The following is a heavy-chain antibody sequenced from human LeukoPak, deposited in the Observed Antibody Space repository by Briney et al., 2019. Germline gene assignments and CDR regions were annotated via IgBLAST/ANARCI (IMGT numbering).Heavy chain of an antibody. CDR2: IHYSGST. J-gene: IGHJ4*02. Sequence: SETLSLTCTVSGVSLSSYYWSWIRQPPGKGPEWIGYIHYSGSTNYNPSLKSRVTISVDTSKNQFSLRLSSVTAADTAVYYCARGENSGNSLTFDYWGQGTLVTVSS. V-gene: IGHV4-59*01. CDR3: ARGENSGNSLTFDY. CDR1: GVSLSSYY. D-gene: IGHD4-23*01.